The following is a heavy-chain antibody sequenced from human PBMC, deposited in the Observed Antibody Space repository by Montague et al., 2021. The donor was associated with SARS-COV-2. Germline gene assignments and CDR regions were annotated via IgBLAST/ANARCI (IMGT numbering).Heavy chain of an antibody. Sequence: SETLSFTCSVSGGSISTYYWSWIRQPPGKGLEWIGYVSFSGDTIYNPSLKGRVTISVDTSKHQFSLGLSSVTAADTAVYYCARDRSYDSSGYPFPQYFFDYWGQGALVIVSS. CDR3: ARDRSYDSSGYPFPQYFFDY. CDR2: VSFSGDT. J-gene: IGHJ4*02. CDR1: GGSISTYY. D-gene: IGHD3-22*01. V-gene: IGHV4-59*13.